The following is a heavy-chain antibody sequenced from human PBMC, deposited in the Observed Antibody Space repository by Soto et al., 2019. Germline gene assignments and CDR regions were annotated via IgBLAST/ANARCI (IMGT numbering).Heavy chain of an antibody. CDR1: GFTFSSHA. CDR2: ISGSDGTT. D-gene: IGHD3-22*01. Sequence: SLRLSCAASGFTFSSHAMSWVRQAPGKGLEWVSSISGSDGTTYYADSVKGRFTISRDNSKNTLYLQMNSLRAEDTAVYYCARDTNYYDSSGLDYWGQGTLVTVSS. J-gene: IGHJ4*02. CDR3: ARDTNYYDSSGLDY. V-gene: IGHV3-23*01.